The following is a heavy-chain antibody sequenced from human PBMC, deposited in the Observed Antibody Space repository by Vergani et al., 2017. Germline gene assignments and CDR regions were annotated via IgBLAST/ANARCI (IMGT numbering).Heavy chain of an antibody. D-gene: IGHD1-26*01. CDR2: ISHSGST. CDR1: GYSISSCYY. Sequence: QVQLQESGPGLVKPSETLSLTCAVSGYSISSCYYWGWIRQPPGKGLEWIGSISHSGSTYYNPSLKSRVPISVDTSKNQFSSKLSSVTAADTAVYYCARHLGWELLFDYWGQGTLVTVSS. V-gene: IGHV4-38-2*01. J-gene: IGHJ4*02. CDR3: ARHLGWELLFDY.